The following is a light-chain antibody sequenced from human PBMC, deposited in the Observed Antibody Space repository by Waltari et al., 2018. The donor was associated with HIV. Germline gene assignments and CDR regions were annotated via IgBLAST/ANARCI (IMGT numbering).Light chain of an antibody. Sequence: QSVLTQPPSVSGAPGQRVTIACTGTRSNIGAGFDVHWYQQIPGNAPKLLIYDNNSRHSGRPDRFAGSKSGTSASLAITGLQSEDEADYYCQSYDMSQSGSLVFGGGTKLTVL. CDR2: DNN. V-gene: IGLV1-40*01. CDR3: QSYDMSQSGSLV. J-gene: IGLJ2*01. CDR1: RSNIGAGFD.